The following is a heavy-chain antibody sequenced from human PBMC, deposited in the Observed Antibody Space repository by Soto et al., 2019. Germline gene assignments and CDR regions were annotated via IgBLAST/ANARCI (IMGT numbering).Heavy chain of an antibody. CDR3: ARDFDCADGVCYTGYYYYGLDV. J-gene: IGHJ6*02. Sequence: GASLKISCERSGYSFTNYWIGWVRQMPEKGLEWMGFIYPGDSDTRYSPSFQGQVTISADKSISTAYLQWSSLRDEDTAVYYCARDFDCADGVCYTGYYYYGLDVWGQGTTVTVSS. CDR1: GYSFTNYW. D-gene: IGHD2-8*01. CDR2: IYPGDSDT. V-gene: IGHV5-51*01.